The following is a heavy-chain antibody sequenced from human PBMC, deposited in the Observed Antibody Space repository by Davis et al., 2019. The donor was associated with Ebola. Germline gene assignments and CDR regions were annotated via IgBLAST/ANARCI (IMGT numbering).Heavy chain of an antibody. CDR3: AREGRWERNGFDY. Sequence: SETLSLTCTVSGGSISSYYWSWIRQPPGKGLEWIGYIYYSGSTNYNPSLKSRVTISVDTSRTQFSLKLTSVTAADTAIYYCAREGRWERNGFDYWGQGTLVTVSS. D-gene: IGHD1-26*01. CDR2: IYYSGST. CDR1: GGSISSYY. V-gene: IGHV4-59*12. J-gene: IGHJ4*02.